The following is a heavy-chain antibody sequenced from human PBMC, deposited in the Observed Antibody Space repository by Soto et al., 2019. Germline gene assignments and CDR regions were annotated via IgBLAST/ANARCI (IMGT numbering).Heavy chain of an antibody. CDR3: ARDRRGAVRSFRGWFDP. V-gene: IGHV1-18*01. CDR1: GYPFTSYA. CDR2: INVYNGNT. Sequence: QVQLVQSGAEMKKPGAPVKVSCKASGYPFTSYAISWVRQAPGQGLEWMGWINVYNGNTNYAQKFQGRVTMTTDTSTSTAYMELRSLRSDDTAVYYCARDRRGAVRSFRGWFDPWGQGTLVTVSS. D-gene: IGHD6-6*01. J-gene: IGHJ5*02.